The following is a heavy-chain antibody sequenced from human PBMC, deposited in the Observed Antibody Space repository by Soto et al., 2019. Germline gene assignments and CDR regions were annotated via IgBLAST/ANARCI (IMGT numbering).Heavy chain of an antibody. V-gene: IGHV3-30-3*01. Sequence: GGSLRLSCAASGFTFSSYAMHWVRQAPGKGLEWVAVISYDGSNKYYADSVKGRFTISRDNSKNTLYLQMNSLRAEDTAVYYCARDMQLERRTYYYYYGMDVWGQGTTVTVSS. CDR3: ARDMQLERRTYYYYYGMDV. CDR1: GFTFSSYA. CDR2: ISYDGSNK. D-gene: IGHD1-1*01. J-gene: IGHJ6*02.